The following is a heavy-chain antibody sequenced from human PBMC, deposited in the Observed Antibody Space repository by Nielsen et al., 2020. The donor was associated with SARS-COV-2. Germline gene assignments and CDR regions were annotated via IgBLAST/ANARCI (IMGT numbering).Heavy chain of an antibody. V-gene: IGHV3-30*18. CDR1: GFTFNSFG. Sequence: GGSLRLSCAASGFTFNSFGMHWVRQAPGKGLEWVAVISYDASKEYYSDSVKGRFTISRDNSKNTLYLQMSSLRAEDTAVYYCVKDLGYWGQGTLVTVSS. J-gene: IGHJ4*02. CDR2: ISYDASKE. CDR3: VKDLGY.